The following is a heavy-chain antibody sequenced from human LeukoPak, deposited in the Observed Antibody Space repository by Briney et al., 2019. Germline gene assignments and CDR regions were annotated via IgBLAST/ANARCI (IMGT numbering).Heavy chain of an antibody. Sequence: SETLSLTCAVYGGSFSGYYWSWLRQPPGKGLEWIGEINHSGSTNYNPSLKSRVTISVDTSKNQFSLKLSSVTAADTAVYYCARVPFGELLSANDYWGQGTLVTVSS. J-gene: IGHJ4*02. V-gene: IGHV4-34*01. D-gene: IGHD3-10*01. CDR2: INHSGST. CDR3: ARVPFGELLSANDY. CDR1: GGSFSGYY.